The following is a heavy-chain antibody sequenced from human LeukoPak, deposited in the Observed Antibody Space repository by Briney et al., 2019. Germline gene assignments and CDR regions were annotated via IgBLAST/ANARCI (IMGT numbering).Heavy chain of an antibody. J-gene: IGHJ4*02. Sequence: SETLSLTCAVSGSSISSGGYSWSWIRQPPGKGLEWIGYIYHSGSTYYNPSLKSRVTISVDRSKNQFSLKLSSVTAADTAVYYCARGIAVAGDYYFDYWGQGTLVTVSS. V-gene: IGHV4-30-2*01. CDR1: GSSISSGGYS. D-gene: IGHD6-19*01. CDR2: IYHSGST. CDR3: ARGIAVAGDYYFDY.